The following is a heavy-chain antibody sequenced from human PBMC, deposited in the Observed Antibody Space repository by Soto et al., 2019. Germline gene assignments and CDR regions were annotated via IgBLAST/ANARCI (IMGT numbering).Heavy chain of an antibody. CDR1: GGSFSGYY. V-gene: IGHV4-34*01. CDR3: ARGTSPKY. CDR2: INHSGST. Sequence: KTSETLSLTCAVYGGSFSGYYWSWIRQPPGKGLEWIGEINHSGSTNYNPSLKSRVTISVDTSKNQFSLKLSSVTAADTAVYYCARGTSPKYWGQGTLVTVSS. J-gene: IGHJ4*02. D-gene: IGHD4-17*01.